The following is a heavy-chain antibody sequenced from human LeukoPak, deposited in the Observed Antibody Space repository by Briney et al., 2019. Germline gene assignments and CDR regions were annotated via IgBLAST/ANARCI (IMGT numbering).Heavy chain of an antibody. V-gene: IGHV3-15*01. CDR1: GFTFSNAW. CDR3: TTPPITYDSNGYYYGFVDY. J-gene: IGHJ4*02. D-gene: IGHD3-22*01. Sequence: GGSLRLSCAASGFTFSNAWMSWVRQAPGKGLEWVGRIKSKTDGGTTDYAAPVKGRFTISRDDSKNTLYLQMNSLKTEDTAVYYCTTPPITYDSNGYYYGFVDYWGQGTLVTVSS. CDR2: IKSKTDGGTT.